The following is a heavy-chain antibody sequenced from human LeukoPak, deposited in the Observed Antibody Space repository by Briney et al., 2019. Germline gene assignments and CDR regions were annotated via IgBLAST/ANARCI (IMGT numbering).Heavy chain of an antibody. CDR1: GFTFSSYA. CDR3: AKEAVYSGYDSPAY. Sequence: SGGSLRLSCAASGFTFSSYAMSWVRQAPGKGLEWVGGISGSGYSTYYADSVKARFTTSRNNPKTPLYLQMTSLRAEAPAVYSCAKEAVYSGYDSPAYWGQGTLVTASS. J-gene: IGHJ4*02. D-gene: IGHD5-12*01. V-gene: IGHV3-23*01. CDR2: ISGSGYST.